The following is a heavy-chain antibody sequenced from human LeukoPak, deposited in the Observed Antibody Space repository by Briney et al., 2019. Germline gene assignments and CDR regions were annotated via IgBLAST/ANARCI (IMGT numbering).Heavy chain of an antibody. V-gene: IGHV4-38-2*02. Sequence: SETLSLTCTVSGYSISSGYYWGWIRQPPGKGLEWIGSIYHSGSTYYNPSLKSRVTISVDTSKNQFSLKLSSVTAADTAVYYCARAHDAFDIWGQGTMVTVSS. J-gene: IGHJ3*02. CDR1: GYSISSGYY. CDR2: IYHSGST. CDR3: ARAHDAFDI.